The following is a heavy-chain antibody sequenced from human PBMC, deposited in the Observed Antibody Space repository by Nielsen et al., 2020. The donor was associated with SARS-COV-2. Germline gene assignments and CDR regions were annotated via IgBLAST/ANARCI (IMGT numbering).Heavy chain of an antibody. CDR1: GYTFTGYY. CDR2: INPNSGGT. CDR3: ARAPAPRYCSGGSCPNNYYYGMDV. V-gene: IGHV1-2*06. J-gene: IGHJ6*02. D-gene: IGHD2-15*01. Sequence: ASVKVSCKASGYTFTGYYMHWVRQAPGQGLEWMGRINPNSGGTNYAQKFQGRVTMTRDTSISTAYMELSRLRSDDTAVYYCARAPAPRYCSGGSCPNNYYYGMDVWGQGTTVTVSS.